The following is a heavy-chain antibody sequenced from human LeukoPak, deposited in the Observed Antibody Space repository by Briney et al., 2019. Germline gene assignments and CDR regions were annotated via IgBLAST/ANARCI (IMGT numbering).Heavy chain of an antibody. CDR2: ISYDGSNK. J-gene: IGHJ5*02. CDR3: AKDVSWNWFDP. CDR1: GFTFSTYA. V-gene: IGHV3-30*18. Sequence: QPGRSLILSCAASGFTFSTYAMHWVRQAPGKGLEWVAVISYDGSNKYYADSVKGRFTISRDNSKNTLYLQMNTLRAEDTAVYYCAKDVSWNWFDPWGQGTLVTVSS.